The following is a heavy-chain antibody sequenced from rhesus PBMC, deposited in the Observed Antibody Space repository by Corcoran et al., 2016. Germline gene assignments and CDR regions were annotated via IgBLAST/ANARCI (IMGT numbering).Heavy chain of an antibody. CDR3: LRGPYTSPFDY. V-gene: IGHV4-80*01. J-gene: IGHJ4*01. CDR1: GVSFSIYW. D-gene: IGHD6-13*01. CDR2: ISGNRESA. Sequence: QVQLQESGPGLVKPSETLSLTCAVSGVSFSIYWWTWLRHPPGKGLEWIGDISGNRESANYNPSLKSRVTISKDASKNQFSLRLTSVTAADTAVYYCLRGPYTSPFDYWGQGVLVTVSS.